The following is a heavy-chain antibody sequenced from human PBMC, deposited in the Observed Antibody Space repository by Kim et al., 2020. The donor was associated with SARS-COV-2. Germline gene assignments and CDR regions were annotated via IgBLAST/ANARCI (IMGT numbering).Heavy chain of an antibody. V-gene: IGHV3-30-3*01. CDR1: GFTFSSYA. CDR2: ISYDGSNK. Sequence: GGSLRLSCAASGFTFSSYAMHWVRQAPGKGLEWVAVISYDGSNKYYADSVKGRFTISRDNSKNTLYLQMNSLRAEDTAVYYCARDAAYYYGSGVDYWGQGTLVTVSS. CDR3: ARDAAYYYGSGVDY. J-gene: IGHJ4*02. D-gene: IGHD3-10*01.